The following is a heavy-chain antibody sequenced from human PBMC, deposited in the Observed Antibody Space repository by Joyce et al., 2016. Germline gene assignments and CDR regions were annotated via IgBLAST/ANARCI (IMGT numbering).Heavy chain of an antibody. J-gene: IGHJ6*02. CDR2: ISPFCGAA. D-gene: IGHD1-14*01. CDR1: GGAFSTFT. Sequence: QVLLVQSGATVKRPGSSLRVSCKSSGGAFSTFTVNWGRQAPGQRLEWMGGISPFCGAAKYAEHFQGRVTLTADLSTRTAYMELSSLTSADTAVYYCARGGTSSDHYFFYTLDVWGPGTTVLVSS. V-gene: IGHV1-69*12. CDR3: ARGGTSSDHYFFYTLDV.